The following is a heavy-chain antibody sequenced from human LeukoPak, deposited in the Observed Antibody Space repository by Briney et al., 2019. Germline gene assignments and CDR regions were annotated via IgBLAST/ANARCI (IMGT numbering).Heavy chain of an antibody. D-gene: IGHD3-10*01. CDR3: ARETWFGELSYYYYYMDV. Sequence: GGSLRLSCAASGFTFDDYGMSWVRQAPGKGLEWVSGINWNGGSTGYADSVKGRFTISRDNAKNSLYLQMNCPRAEDTALYYCARETWFGELSYYYYYMDVWGKGTTVTVSS. J-gene: IGHJ6*03. V-gene: IGHV3-20*04. CDR2: INWNGGST. CDR1: GFTFDDYG.